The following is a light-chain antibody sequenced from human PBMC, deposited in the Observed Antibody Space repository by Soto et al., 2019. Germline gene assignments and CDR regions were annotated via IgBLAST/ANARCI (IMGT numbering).Light chain of an antibody. Sequence: DIQMTQYPSSLSASVGDRVTITCLASQSISSYLNWYQQKPGKAPKLLIYAASSLQSGVPSRFSSSGSRTDFTLTFNRLQPEDFATYICQQSYSTHRAFGKGIKVDI. V-gene: IGKV1-39*01. CDR2: AAS. CDR3: QQSYSTHRA. J-gene: IGKJ1*01. CDR1: QSISSY.